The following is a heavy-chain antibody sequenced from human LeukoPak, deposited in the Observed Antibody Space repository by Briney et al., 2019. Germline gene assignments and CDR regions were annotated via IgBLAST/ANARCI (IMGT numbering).Heavy chain of an antibody. CDR2: ISSSSTYI. CDR3: ARDPSMSWYFDF. J-gene: IGHJ4*02. CDR1: GFTVNSNY. Sequence: GGSLRLSCAASGFTVNSNYMNWVRQAPGKGLEWVSFISSSSTYIYYADSVRGRFTISRDNAKNSLYLQMNSLRAEDTAVYYCARDPSMSWYFDFWGQGTLVTVSS. V-gene: IGHV3-21*01. D-gene: IGHD2-8*01.